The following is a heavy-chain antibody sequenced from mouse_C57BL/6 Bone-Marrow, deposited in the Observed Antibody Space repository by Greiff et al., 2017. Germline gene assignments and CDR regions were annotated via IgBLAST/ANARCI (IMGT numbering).Heavy chain of an antibody. Sequence: QVQLQQSGAELARPGASVKLSCKASGYTFTSYGISWVKQRTGQGLEWIGEIYPRSGNTYYNEKFKGKATLTADTSSSTAYLQLRSLTSEDSAVXFSARGTTVVATTPVHAVKYYFDDWGKGTTLTVSS. CDR2: IYPRSGNT. J-gene: IGHJ2*01. CDR3: ARGTTVVATTPVHAVKYYFDD. V-gene: IGHV1-81*01. CDR1: GYTFTSYG. D-gene: IGHD1-1*01.